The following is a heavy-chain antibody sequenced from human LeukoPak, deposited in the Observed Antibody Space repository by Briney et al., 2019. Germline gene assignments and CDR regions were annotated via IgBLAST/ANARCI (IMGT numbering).Heavy chain of an antibody. V-gene: IGHV1-46*01. CDR2: INPSGGST. CDR1: GYTLTSYD. Sequence: ASLKLSCEASGYTLTSYDMHCVRQAPGPGVEWMGIINPSGGSTSYAQKFQGRVTMTRDTSTSTVYMELSSLRSEDTAVYYCARVKSKAVAGPDAFDIWGQGTMVTVSS. J-gene: IGHJ3*02. CDR3: ARVKSKAVAGPDAFDI. D-gene: IGHD6-19*01.